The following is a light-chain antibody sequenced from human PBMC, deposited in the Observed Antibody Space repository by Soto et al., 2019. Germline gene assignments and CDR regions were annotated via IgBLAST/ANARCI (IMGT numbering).Light chain of an antibody. CDR1: SSDVGGYNY. V-gene: IGLV2-14*01. CDR2: DVS. CDR3: RSSTSSSILV. Sequence: QSALTQPASVSGSPGQSITISCTGTSSDVGGYNYVSWYQQHPGKDPKLMIYDVSNRPSGVSNRFSGSKSDNTSSLTISRHQAEDEADYYCRSSTSSSILVFGGGTKLTVL. J-gene: IGLJ2*01.